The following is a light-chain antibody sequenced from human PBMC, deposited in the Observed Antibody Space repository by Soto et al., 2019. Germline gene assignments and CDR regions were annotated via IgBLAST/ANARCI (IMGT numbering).Light chain of an antibody. Sequence: QSVLTQPPSVSGTPGQRVTISCSGRSSNIGSNYVYWYQQLPGTAPKLLMYTNNQRPSGVPDRFSGSKSGTSASLAISGLRSEDEADYYCATWDDSLSAWVFGGGTKLTVL. J-gene: IGLJ3*02. V-gene: IGLV1-47*02. CDR3: ATWDDSLSAWV. CDR2: TNN. CDR1: SSNIGSNY.